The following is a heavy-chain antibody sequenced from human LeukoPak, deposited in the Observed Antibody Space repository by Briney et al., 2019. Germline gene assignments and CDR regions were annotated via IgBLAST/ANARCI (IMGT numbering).Heavy chain of an antibody. CDR3: SKGGPHTVTTYRWFDP. J-gene: IGHJ5*02. V-gene: IGHV4-34*01. Sequence: PSETLSRTCGVYGGSFIGYYWGWIRQPPGKGREWIGEINHGGSTNYNPSLKRRVTISVDTSQRQFSLKLSSVTAADTAVYYCSKGGPHTVTTYRWFDPWGQGTPVTVSS. CDR2: INHGGST. D-gene: IGHD4-17*01. CDR1: GGSFIGYY.